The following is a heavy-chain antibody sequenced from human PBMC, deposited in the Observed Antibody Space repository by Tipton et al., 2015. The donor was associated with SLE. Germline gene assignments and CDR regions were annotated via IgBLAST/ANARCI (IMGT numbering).Heavy chain of an antibody. Sequence: TLSLTCTVSGGSISSYYWSWIRQPPGKGLEWIGYIYYSGSTSYNPSLKSRVTMSVDTSKNQFSLKLSSVTAADTAVYYCAREVNWGIDYWGQGTVVTVSS. V-gene: IGHV4-59*01. CDR1: GGSISSYY. CDR3: AREVNWGIDY. D-gene: IGHD7-27*01. CDR2: IYYSGST. J-gene: IGHJ4*02.